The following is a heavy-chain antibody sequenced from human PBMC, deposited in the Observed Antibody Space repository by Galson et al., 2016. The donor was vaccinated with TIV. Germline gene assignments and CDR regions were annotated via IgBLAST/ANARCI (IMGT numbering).Heavy chain of an antibody. CDR3: AKDRNTDQDTYPYYYGMDV. CDR1: GDTFTSYP. CDR2: IIPLFGTA. Sequence: SVKVSCKASGDTFTSYPFNWVRQAPGQGLEWMGGIIPLFGTANYAQKFQGRVTVTADESTSTVYLDLSSLRSEDTAVYYCAKDRNTDQDTYPYYYGMDVWGQGTTVTVSS. J-gene: IGHJ6*02. V-gene: IGHV1-69*13. D-gene: IGHD2-15*01.